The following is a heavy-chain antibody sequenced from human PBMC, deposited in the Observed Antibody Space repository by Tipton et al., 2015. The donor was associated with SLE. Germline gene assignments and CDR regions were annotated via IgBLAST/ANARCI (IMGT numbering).Heavy chain of an antibody. J-gene: IGHJ5*02. Sequence: QLVQSGAEVRKPGASVKVSCKASGYTFTSYGITWVRQAPGQGLEWMGWISAYNGNTNYAQKLQGRVTMTTDTSTSTAFMEPRSLRSDDTAVFYCARDGATMDWFDPWGQGTLVTVSS. CDR1: GYTFTSYG. V-gene: IGHV1-18*01. D-gene: IGHD1-26*01. CDR3: ARDGATMDWFDP. CDR2: ISAYNGNT.